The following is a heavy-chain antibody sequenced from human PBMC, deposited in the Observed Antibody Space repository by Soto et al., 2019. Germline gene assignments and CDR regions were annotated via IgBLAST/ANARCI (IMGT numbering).Heavy chain of an antibody. CDR1: GGSFNGYF. Sequence: VQLVQSGAEMKKPGSSVRVSCKASGGSFNGYFITWVRQAPGQGLEWVGRVIPMHGSDIHARKFGDRITLTADTLTTTAFLDLRCLQSEGTDGYYCATGITTSRYRRYIDVWSKGTKVTVTS. CDR2: VIPMHGSD. D-gene: IGHD1-20*01. J-gene: IGHJ6*03. CDR3: ATGITTSRYRRYIDV. V-gene: IGHV1-69*08.